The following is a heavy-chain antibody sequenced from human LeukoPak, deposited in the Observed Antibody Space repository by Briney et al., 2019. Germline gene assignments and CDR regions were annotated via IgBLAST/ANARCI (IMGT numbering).Heavy chain of an antibody. CDR2: ISGSGGST. CDR3: ANRPRAYCGGDCYSGCCY. D-gene: IGHD2-21*02. CDR1: GFTFSSYA. J-gene: IGHJ4*02. Sequence: GGSLRLSCAASGFTFSSYAMSWVRQAPGKGLEWVSAISGSGGSTYYADPVKGRFTISRDNSKNTLYLQMNSLRAEDTAVYHCANRPRAYCGGDCYSGCCYWGQGTLVTVSS. V-gene: IGHV3-23*01.